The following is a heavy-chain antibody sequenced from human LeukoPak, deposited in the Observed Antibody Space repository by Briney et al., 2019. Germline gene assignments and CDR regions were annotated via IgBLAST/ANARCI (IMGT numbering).Heavy chain of an antibody. Sequence: PGGSLRLSCAASGFTFSSYAMSWVRQAPGKGLEWVSVIYSGGSTYYADSVKGRFTISRDNSKNTLYLQMNSLRAEDTAVYYCARGFTFHPLWFGGQGTLVTVSS. CDR2: IYSGGST. V-gene: IGHV3-53*01. D-gene: IGHD3-10*01. CDR1: GFTFSSYA. J-gene: IGHJ4*02. CDR3: ARGFTFHPLWF.